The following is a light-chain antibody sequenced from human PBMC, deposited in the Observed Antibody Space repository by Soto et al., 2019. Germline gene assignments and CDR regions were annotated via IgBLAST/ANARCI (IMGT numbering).Light chain of an antibody. Sequence: QSALTQPPSASGSPGQSVTISCTGTSSDVGAYKYVSWYQQYPGKAPKHMIYEVTKRRSGVPDRFSGSKSGNTASLTVSGIQAEDEADYYCTSYVGTDIWVFGGGTKRTVL. CDR2: EVT. J-gene: IGLJ3*02. V-gene: IGLV2-8*01. CDR1: SSDVGAYKY. CDR3: TSYVGTDIWV.